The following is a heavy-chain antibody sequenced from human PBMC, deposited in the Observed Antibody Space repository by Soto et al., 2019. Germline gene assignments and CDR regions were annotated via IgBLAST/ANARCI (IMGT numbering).Heavy chain of an antibody. J-gene: IGHJ4*02. Sequence: GGSLRLSCAASGFTFSSYGMHWVRQAPGKGLEWVAVISYDGSNKYYADSVKGRFTISRDNSKNTLYLQMNSLRAEDTAVYYCAKHSSSWYYFDYWGQGTLVTVSS. CDR1: GFTFSSYG. V-gene: IGHV3-30*18. D-gene: IGHD6-13*01. CDR3: AKHSSSWYYFDY. CDR2: ISYDGSNK.